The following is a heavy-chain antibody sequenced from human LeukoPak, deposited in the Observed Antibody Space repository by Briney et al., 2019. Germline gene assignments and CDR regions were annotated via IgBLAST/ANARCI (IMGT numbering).Heavy chain of an antibody. CDR3: AKDIVVVVAATPDSYFQH. D-gene: IGHD2-15*01. V-gene: IGHV3-23*01. Sequence: PGGSLRLSCAASGFTFSSYAMSWVRQAPGKGLEWVSAISGSGGSTYYADSVKGRFTISRDNSKNTLYLQMNSLRAEDTAVYYCAKDIVVVVAATPDSYFQHWGQGTLVTVSS. J-gene: IGHJ1*01. CDR1: GFTFSSYA. CDR2: ISGSGGST.